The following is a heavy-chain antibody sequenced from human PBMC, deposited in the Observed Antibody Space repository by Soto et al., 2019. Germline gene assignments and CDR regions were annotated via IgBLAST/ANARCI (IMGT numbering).Heavy chain of an antibody. CDR3: ARDTGSYFNPHYYYGMDV. Sequence: SVKVSCKASGGTFSSYTISWVRQAPGQGLEWMGRIIPILGIANYAQKFQGRVTITADKSTSTAYMELSSLRSEDTAVYYCARDTGSYFNPHYYYGMDVWGQGTTVTVSS. CDR1: GGTFSSYT. J-gene: IGHJ6*02. D-gene: IGHD1-26*01. V-gene: IGHV1-69*04. CDR2: IIPILGIA.